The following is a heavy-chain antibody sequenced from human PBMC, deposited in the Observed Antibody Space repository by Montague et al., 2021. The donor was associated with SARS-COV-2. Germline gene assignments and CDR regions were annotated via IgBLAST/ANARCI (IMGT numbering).Heavy chain of an antibody. J-gene: IGHJ4*02. V-gene: IGHV3-48*03. Sequence: SLRLSCAASGFTFSSYEMNWVRQAPGKGLEWVSYISSSGSTIYYADSVKGRFTISRDNAKNSLYLQMNSLRAEDTAVYYCARVMATISGKDVNDYWGQGTLVT. CDR1: GFTFSSYE. CDR2: ISSSGSTI. D-gene: IGHD5-24*01. CDR3: ARVMATISGKDVNDY.